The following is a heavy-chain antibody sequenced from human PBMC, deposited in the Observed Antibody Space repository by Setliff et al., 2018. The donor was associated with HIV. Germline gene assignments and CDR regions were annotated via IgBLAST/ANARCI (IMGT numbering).Heavy chain of an antibody. Sequence: PGESLTIFCAASGFIFNNYAMSWVRQAPGKGLEWVSVISGSGGSTYVADSVKGRFTISRDNSENTLYLQMNSRRADDTAVYYCTKKGPKGQWLVDLYFDSWGQGTLFTVSS. CDR1: GFIFNNYA. CDR3: TKKGPKGQWLVDLYFDS. V-gene: IGHV3-23*01. D-gene: IGHD6-19*01. J-gene: IGHJ4*02. CDR2: ISGSGGST.